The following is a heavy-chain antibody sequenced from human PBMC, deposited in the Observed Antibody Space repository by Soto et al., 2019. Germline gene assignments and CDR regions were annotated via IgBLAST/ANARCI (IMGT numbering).Heavy chain of an antibody. CDR1: GFTFSSYA. CDR2: IMGSGGST. CDR3: AKGGLSGYSSGWYRVSNWFDP. Sequence: EVQLLESGGGLVQPGGSLSLSCAAPGFTFSSYALGWVRQPPGKGREWVSAIMGSGGSTYYADSVKGRFTISRDNSKNTLYLQMNSLRAEDTAVYYCAKGGLSGYSSGWYRVSNWFDPWGQGTLVTVSS. D-gene: IGHD6-19*01. V-gene: IGHV3-23*01. J-gene: IGHJ5*02.